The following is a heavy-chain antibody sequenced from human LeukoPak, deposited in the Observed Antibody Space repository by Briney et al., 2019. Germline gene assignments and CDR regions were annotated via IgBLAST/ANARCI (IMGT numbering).Heavy chain of an antibody. CDR2: ISYDATNK. CDR1: GFSFSSYA. D-gene: IGHD3-22*01. V-gene: IGHV3-30*03. J-gene: IGHJ4*02. Sequence: PGGSLTLSCAASGFSFSSYAMHWVRQAPGKGLEWVTIISYDATNKYYADSVKGRFTISRDNSKNTLYLQMNSLRAEDTAVYYCARDRDPNYYDSSGYFNYWGQGTLVTVSS. CDR3: ARDRDPNYYDSSGYFNY.